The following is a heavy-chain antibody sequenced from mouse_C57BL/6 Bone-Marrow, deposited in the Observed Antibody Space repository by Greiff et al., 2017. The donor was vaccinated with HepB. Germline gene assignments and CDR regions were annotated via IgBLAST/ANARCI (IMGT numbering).Heavy chain of an antibody. J-gene: IGHJ2*01. V-gene: IGHV14-4*01. CDR3: TTEGLRRNY. CDR1: GFNIKDDY. CDR2: IDPENGDT. D-gene: IGHD2-2*01. Sequence: EVQVVESGAELVRPGASVKLSCTASGFNIKDDYMHWVKQRPEQGLEWIGWIDPENGDTEYASKFQGKATITADTSSNTAYLQLSSLTSEDTAVYYCTTEGLRRNYWGQGTTLTVSS.